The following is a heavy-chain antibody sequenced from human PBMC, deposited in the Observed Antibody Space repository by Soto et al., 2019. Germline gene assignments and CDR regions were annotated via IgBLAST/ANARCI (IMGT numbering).Heavy chain of an antibody. D-gene: IGHD2-15*01. CDR3: AGRSGEGWFDP. CDR1: GFSPTKVRLN. CDR2: IYDSGST. J-gene: IGHJ5*02. V-gene: IGHV4-61*01. Sequence: SGPTLVNPPQTLTLYTPIHGFSPTKVRLNVPSIRQPPGKGLEWIGFIYDSGSTHYNPSLKSRVTISLNTSKNQFSLKLSSVTAADTAVYYCAGRSGEGWFDPWGQGTLVTVSS.